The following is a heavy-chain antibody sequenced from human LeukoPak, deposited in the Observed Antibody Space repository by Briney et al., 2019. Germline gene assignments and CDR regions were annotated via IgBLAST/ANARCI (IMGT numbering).Heavy chain of an antibody. CDR2: IYTSGST. CDR1: GGSISSYY. D-gene: IGHD3-22*01. Sequence: SETLSLTCTVSGGSISSYYWSWIRQPAGKGLEWIGRIYTSGSTNYNPPLKSRVTMSVDTSKNQFSLKLSSVTAADTAVYYCARENYYDSSGHYFGFDYWGQGTLVTVSS. J-gene: IGHJ4*02. V-gene: IGHV4-4*07. CDR3: ARENYYDSSGHYFGFDY.